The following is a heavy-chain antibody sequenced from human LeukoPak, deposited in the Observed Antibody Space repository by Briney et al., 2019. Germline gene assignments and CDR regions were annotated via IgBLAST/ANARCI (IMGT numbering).Heavy chain of an antibody. D-gene: IGHD3-9*01. Sequence: ASVKVSCKASGYTFTSYAMNWVRQAPGQGLEWMGWINTNTGNPTYAQGFTGRFVFSLDTSVSTAYLQISSLKAEDTAVYYCATLEGYDILTGYSPFDYWGQGTLVTVSS. V-gene: IGHV7-4-1*02. CDR3: ATLEGYDILTGYSPFDY. CDR1: GYTFTSYA. CDR2: INTNTGNP. J-gene: IGHJ4*02.